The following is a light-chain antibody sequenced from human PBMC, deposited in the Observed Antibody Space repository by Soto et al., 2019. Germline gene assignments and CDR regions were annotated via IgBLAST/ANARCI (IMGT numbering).Light chain of an antibody. CDR3: SSYTSTNTQV. Sequence: QSALTQPASVSGSPGQSITISCTGTSSDVGAYNYVSWYQQHPGTGPKLMIYEVSERPSGDSNRFSGSKSGNTASLTISGLQAEDEADYYCSSYTSTNTQVFGTGTKVTVL. CDR1: SSDVGAYNY. V-gene: IGLV2-14*01. J-gene: IGLJ1*01. CDR2: EVS.